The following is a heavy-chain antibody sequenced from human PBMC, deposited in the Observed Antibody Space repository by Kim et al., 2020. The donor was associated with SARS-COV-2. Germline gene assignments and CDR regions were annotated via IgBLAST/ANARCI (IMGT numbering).Heavy chain of an antibody. Sequence: ASVKVSCKASGYTFTTYAMHWVRQAPGQRPEWMGWINCGTGNTKYSQRFQDRITITRDTSESLAYMELRSLRSEDTGVYYCAREGGFSGRRQDGMEGWGQ. J-gene: IGHJ6*02. V-gene: IGHV1-3*01. CDR3: AREGGFSGRRQDGMEG. CDR2: INCGTGNT. D-gene: IGHD3-10*01. CDR1: GYTFTTYA.